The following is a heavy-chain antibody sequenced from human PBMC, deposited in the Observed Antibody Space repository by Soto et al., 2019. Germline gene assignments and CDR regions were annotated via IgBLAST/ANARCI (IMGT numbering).Heavy chain of an antibody. Sequence: QVQLVQSGAEVKKPGASVRVSCKASGYTFTSYAMDWVRQAPGQRLEWMGWINTGNGNTEYSQKFQGRVAITRDTSASTVYMELSSLTSEDTAVYYCARGGIAVAGRTYWGQGTLVAVSS. V-gene: IGHV1-3*04. CDR2: INTGNGNT. CDR3: ARGGIAVAGRTY. J-gene: IGHJ4*02. D-gene: IGHD6-13*01. CDR1: GYTFTSYA.